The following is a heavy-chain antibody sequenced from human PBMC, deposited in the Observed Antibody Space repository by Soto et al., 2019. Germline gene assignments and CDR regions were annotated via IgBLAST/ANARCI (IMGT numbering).Heavy chain of an antibody. J-gene: IGHJ4*02. D-gene: IGHD2-2*02. Sequence: PGESLKISCKGSGYSFTSYWIGWVRQMPGKGLEWMGIIYPGDSDTRYSPSFQGQVTISADKSISTAYLQWSSLKASDTAMYYCARLLTARPSIPAAIGNFDYWGQGTLVTVSS. V-gene: IGHV5-51*01. CDR1: GYSFTSYW. CDR2: IYPGDSDT. CDR3: ARLLTARPSIPAAIGNFDY.